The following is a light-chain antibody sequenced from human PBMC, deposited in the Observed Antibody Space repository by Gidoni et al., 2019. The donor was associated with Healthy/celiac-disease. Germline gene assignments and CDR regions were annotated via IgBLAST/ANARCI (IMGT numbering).Light chain of an antibody. CDR1: QSVSSN. CDR3: QQYNNWPPWT. J-gene: IGKJ1*01. CDR2: GAS. Sequence: EIVMTHSLATLSVSPGERATLSCRASQSVSSNLAWYQQKPGQAPRLLIYGASTRATGIPARFSGSGSGTEFTLTISSLQSEDFAVYYCQQYNNWPPWTFGQGTKVEIK. V-gene: IGKV3-15*01.